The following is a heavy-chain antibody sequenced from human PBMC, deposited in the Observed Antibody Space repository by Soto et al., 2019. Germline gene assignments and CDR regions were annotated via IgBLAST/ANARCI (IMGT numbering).Heavy chain of an antibody. Sequence: ASVKVSCKASGYSFTGYYMHWVRQAPGQGLEWMGWISTNSGDTNYAQKFQGRVTMTRDTSISTVYMEVTSLRSDDTAVYYCARADDYNNYRAKNYWGQGTLVTVSS. D-gene: IGHD4-4*01. CDR1: GYSFTGYY. CDR3: ARADDYNNYRAKNY. CDR2: ISTNSGDT. V-gene: IGHV1-2*02. J-gene: IGHJ4*02.